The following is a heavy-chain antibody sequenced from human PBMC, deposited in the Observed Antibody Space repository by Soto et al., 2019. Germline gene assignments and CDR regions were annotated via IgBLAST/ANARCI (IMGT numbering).Heavy chain of an antibody. CDR3: ARMGDSGSYYPDRFDY. V-gene: IGHV3-21*01. CDR1: GFTFSSYS. CDR2: ISSSSSYI. Sequence: VQLVESGGGLVKPGGSLRLSCAASGFTFSSYSMNWVRQAPGKGLEWVSSISSSSSYIYYADSVKGRFTISRDNDKNSLYLQMNSLRAEDTAVYYCARMGDSGSYYPDRFDYWGQGTLVTVSS. J-gene: IGHJ4*02. D-gene: IGHD3-10*01.